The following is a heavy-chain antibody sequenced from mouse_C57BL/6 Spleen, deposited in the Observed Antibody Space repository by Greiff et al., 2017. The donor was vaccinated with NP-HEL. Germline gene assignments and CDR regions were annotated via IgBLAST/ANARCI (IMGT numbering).Heavy chain of an antibody. J-gene: IGHJ2*01. V-gene: IGHV3-6*01. CDR1: GYSITSGYY. CDR2: ISYDGSN. Sequence: EVKLMESGPGLVKPSQSLSLTCSVTGYSITSGYYWNWIRQFPGNKLEWMGYISYDGSNNYNPSLKNRISITRDTSKNQFFLKLNSVTTEDTATYYCARGWLPFDYWGQGTTLTVSS. CDR3: ARGWLPFDY. D-gene: IGHD2-2*01.